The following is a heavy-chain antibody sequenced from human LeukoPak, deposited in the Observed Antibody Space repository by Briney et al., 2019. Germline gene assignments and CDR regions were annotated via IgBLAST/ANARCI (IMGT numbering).Heavy chain of an antibody. CDR3: ARGRGAARH. J-gene: IGHJ4*02. CDR2: INHSGST. Sequence: TTSETLSLTCAVYGGSFSGYYWSWIRQPPGKGLEWIGEINHSGSTNYNPSLKSRVTISVDTSKNQFSLKLSSVTAADTAVYYCARGRGAARHWGLGTLVTVSS. V-gene: IGHV4-34*01. D-gene: IGHD6-6*01. CDR1: GGSFSGYY.